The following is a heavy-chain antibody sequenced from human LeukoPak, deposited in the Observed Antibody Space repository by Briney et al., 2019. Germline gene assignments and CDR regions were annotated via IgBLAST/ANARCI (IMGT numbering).Heavy chain of an antibody. CDR2: TYYSGST. D-gene: IGHD2-2*01. CDR3: ARDRFVVVPAADYYYGMDV. Sequence: SETLSLTSTVSGGSISSYYWSWIRQPPGKGLEWIGYTYYSGSTNYNPSLKSRVTISVDTSKNQFSLKLSSVTAADTAVYYCARDRFVVVPAADYYYGMDVWGQGTTVTVSS. CDR1: GGSISSYY. V-gene: IGHV4-59*01. J-gene: IGHJ6*02.